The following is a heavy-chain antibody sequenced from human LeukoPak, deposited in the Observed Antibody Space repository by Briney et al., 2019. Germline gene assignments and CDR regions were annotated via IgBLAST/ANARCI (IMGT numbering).Heavy chain of an antibody. CDR3: ARAEFWSGPPDY. CDR2: IYYSGST. D-gene: IGHD3-3*01. J-gene: IGHJ4*02. CDR1: GGSISSYY. V-gene: IGHV4-59*01. Sequence: KSSETLSLTCTVSGGSISSYYWSWIRQPPGKGLEWIGYIYYSGSTSYNPSLKSRVTISVDTSKNQFSLKLSSVTAADTAVYYCARAEFWSGPPDYWGQGTLVTVSS.